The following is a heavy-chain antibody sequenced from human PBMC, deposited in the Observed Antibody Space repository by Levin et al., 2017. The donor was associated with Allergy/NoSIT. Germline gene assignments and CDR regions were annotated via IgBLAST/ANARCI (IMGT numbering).Heavy chain of an antibody. V-gene: IGHV1-8*01. CDR1: GYTFTSYD. CDR2: MNPNSGNT. J-gene: IGHJ5*02. D-gene: IGHD2-15*01. CDR3: ARVDCSGGSCYWRNWFDP. Sequence: ASVKVSCKASGYTFTSYDINWVRQATGQGLEWMGWMNPNSGNTGYAQKFQGRVTMTRNTSISTAYMELSSLRSEDTAVYYCARVDCSGGSCYWRNWFDPWGQGTLVTVSS.